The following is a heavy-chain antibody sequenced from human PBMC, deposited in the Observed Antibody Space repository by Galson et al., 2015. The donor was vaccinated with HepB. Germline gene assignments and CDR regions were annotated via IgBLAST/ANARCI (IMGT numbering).Heavy chain of an antibody. CDR2: ISGSGGST. D-gene: IGHD3-22*01. CDR1: GFTFSAYA. V-gene: IGHV3-23*01. J-gene: IGHJ3*02. CDR3: AKDWGSLRLLPDAFDI. Sequence: SLRLSCAASGFTFSAYAMSWVSQTPGKGLEWVSTISGSGGSTYYADSAKGRFTISRDNSKNTLFLQMNSLRAEDTAVYYCAKDWGSLRLLPDAFDIWGQGTMVTVSS.